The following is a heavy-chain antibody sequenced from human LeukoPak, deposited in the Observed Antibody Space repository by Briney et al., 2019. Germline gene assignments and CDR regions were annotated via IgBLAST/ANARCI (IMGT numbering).Heavy chain of an antibody. CDR3: AKDQHPYCSGGSCYSFDY. Sequence: PGGSLRLSCAASGFTFSTYAMSWVRQAPGKGLEWVSGISGSGGSTYYADPVKGRFIISRDNSKNTLYLQMYSLRAQDTAVYYCAKDQHPYCSGGSCYSFDYWGEGTLVTVSS. V-gene: IGHV3-23*01. J-gene: IGHJ4*02. D-gene: IGHD2-15*01. CDR1: GFTFSTYA. CDR2: ISGSGGST.